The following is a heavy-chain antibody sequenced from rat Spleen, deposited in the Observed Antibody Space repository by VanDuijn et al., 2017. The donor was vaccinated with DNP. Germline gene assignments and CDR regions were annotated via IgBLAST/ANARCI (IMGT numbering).Heavy chain of an antibody. CDR1: DYSITGNY. D-gene: IGHD1-1*01. J-gene: IGHJ3*01. CDR3: ARWDHYIGFAY. V-gene: IGHV3-1*01. Sequence: EVQLQESGPGRVKPSQSLSLTCSVTDYSITGNYWGWIRKFPGNEMEWMGYISYSGGTSYNPSLKSRISISRDTSKNQFFLQLNSVTTEDIATYYCARWDHYIGFAYWGQGTLVTVSS. CDR2: ISYSGGT.